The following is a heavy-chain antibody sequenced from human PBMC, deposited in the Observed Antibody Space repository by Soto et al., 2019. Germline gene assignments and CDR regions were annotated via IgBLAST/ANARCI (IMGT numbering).Heavy chain of an antibody. J-gene: IGHJ6*02. V-gene: IGHV3-30*03. CDR2: ISYDSTKT. D-gene: IGHD1-26*01. Sequence: QVQLVESGGGVVQPGRSLRLSCAAYGFTFKSHGMHWVRQGPGNGLEWVAFISYDSTKTYYADSVKGRLTISRDNSNSALYVQMNSLTGDDTAVYYCARTRSAWSDFHYYSLDVWGQGTTVTLCS. CDR1: GFTFKSHG. CDR3: ARTRSAWSDFHYYSLDV.